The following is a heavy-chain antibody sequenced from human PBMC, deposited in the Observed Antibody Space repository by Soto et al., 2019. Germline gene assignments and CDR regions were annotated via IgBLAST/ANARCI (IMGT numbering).Heavy chain of an antibody. J-gene: IGHJ4*02. CDR1: RFTFSTYW. V-gene: IGHV3-7*04. Sequence: EVQLVESGGGLVQPGGSLRLSCATSRFTFSTYWMSWVRQAPGQGLEWVANIKQDGSEKYYVDSVKGRFTISRDNAKNSLYLQMNSLRAEDTAVYYCARGFGHDSSGYYYWGQGTLVTVSS. D-gene: IGHD3-22*01. CDR2: IKQDGSEK. CDR3: ARGFGHDSSGYYY.